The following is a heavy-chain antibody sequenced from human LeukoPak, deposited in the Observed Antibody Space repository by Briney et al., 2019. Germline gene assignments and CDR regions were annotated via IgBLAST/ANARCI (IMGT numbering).Heavy chain of an antibody. CDR2: ISYDGSNK. V-gene: IGHV3-30-3*01. D-gene: IGHD3-10*01. CDR1: GFTFSSYA. Sequence: PGGSLRLSCAASGFTFSSYAIHWVRQAPGKGLEWVAVISYDGSNKYYADSVKGRFTISRDNSKNTLYLQMNSLRAEDTAVYYCAKDAVYYYGSGSYYFDYWGQGALVTVSS. J-gene: IGHJ4*02. CDR3: AKDAVYYYGSGSYYFDY.